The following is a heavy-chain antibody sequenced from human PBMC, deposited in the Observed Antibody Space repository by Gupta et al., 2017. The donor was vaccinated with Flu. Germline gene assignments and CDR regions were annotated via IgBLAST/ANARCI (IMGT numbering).Heavy chain of an antibody. Sequence: INRSNYSWGWIRQPPGKGLEWSGSIYYRGSTYFNPSLESRVTISVDTSKNQLSLKLSSVTAADTAIYYCARAIYSASPFDYWGQGTLVTVSS. CDR2: IYYRGST. CDR3: ARAIYSASPFDY. J-gene: IGHJ4*02. D-gene: IGHD3-9*01. CDR1: INRSNYS. V-gene: IGHV4-39*01.